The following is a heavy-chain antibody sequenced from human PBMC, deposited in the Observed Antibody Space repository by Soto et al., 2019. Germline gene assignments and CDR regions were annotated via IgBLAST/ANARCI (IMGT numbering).Heavy chain of an antibody. V-gene: IGHV3-9*01. D-gene: IGHD2-8*01. CDR2: IAWDSNKK. Sequence: ELQMVESGGGLVQPGRSLRLSCAASGFTFDDYAMHWVRQAPGKGLEWVSGIAWDSNKKHYADSVKGRFTISRYNAKKSLYLQMDRLRPDDTAFSYCEKANGFSLSLQGAWFAPWGQGTLVTVSS. J-gene: IGHJ5*02. CDR3: EKANGFSLSLQGAWFAP. CDR1: GFTFDDYA.